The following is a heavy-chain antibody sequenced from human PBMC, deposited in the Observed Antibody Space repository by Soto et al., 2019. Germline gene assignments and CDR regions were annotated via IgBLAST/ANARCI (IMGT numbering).Heavy chain of an antibody. Sequence: QVQLVQSGAEVKNPGASLKVSCKASGYIFTVYHMHWVRQAPGQGLEWMGMINPSGGRTEYAQKFQGRVTMTSDTSTSTVYMELNSLRSEDTAVYYCARAGINWLDPWGQGPLVIVSS. V-gene: IGHV1-46*01. CDR2: INPSGGRT. D-gene: IGHD1-20*01. J-gene: IGHJ5*02. CDR3: ARAGINWLDP. CDR1: GYIFTVYH.